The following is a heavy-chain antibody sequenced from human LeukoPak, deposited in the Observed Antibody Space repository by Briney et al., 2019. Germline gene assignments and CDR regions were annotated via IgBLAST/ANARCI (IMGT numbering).Heavy chain of an antibody. CDR1: VGSISSYY. CDR2: IYYSGST. Sequence: PSKTLSLTCTVSVGSISSYYWSWIRHPPGKGLEWIGDIYYSGSTNYNPSLKSRVTISVDTSKDQFSLKLSSVTAADTAVYYCASRYCSGGSCPPRPYYYYYMDVWGKGTTVTVSS. D-gene: IGHD2-15*01. CDR3: ASRYCSGGSCPPRPYYYYYMDV. V-gene: IGHV4-59*08. J-gene: IGHJ6*03.